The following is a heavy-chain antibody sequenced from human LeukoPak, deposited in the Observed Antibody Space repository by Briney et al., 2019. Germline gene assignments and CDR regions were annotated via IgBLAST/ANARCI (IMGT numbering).Heavy chain of an antibody. CDR2: IYTSGTT. Sequence: SETLSLTCTVSGGSISGYYWSWIRQPAGKGLEWIGRIYTSGTTNYNPSLKSRVTMSLDTSKNQFSLELTSVTAADTAVYYCARSLSAAGTWDYFDYWGQGTLVTVST. CDR3: ARSLSAAGTWDYFDY. D-gene: IGHD1-7*01. CDR1: GGSISGYY. J-gene: IGHJ4*02. V-gene: IGHV4-4*07.